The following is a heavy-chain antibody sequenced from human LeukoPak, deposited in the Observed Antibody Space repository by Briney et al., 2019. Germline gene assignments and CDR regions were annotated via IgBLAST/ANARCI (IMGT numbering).Heavy chain of an antibody. CDR3: AKQGAARQDYYMDV. CDR2: IIPIFGTA. V-gene: IGHV1-69*06. D-gene: IGHD5-18*01. J-gene: IGHJ6*03. Sequence: ASVKVSCKASGDSFSSYAITWVRQAPGQGLEWLGRIIPIFGTANYPQKFQGRVTITADILSSTAYIEMTNLTSGDTAVYFCAKQGAARQDYYMDVWGNGTTVSVS. CDR1: GDSFSSYA.